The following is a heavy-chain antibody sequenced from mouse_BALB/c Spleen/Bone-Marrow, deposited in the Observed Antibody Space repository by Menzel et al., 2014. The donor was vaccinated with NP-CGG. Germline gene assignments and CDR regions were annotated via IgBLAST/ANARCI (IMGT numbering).Heavy chain of an antibody. CDR2: INPSTGYT. D-gene: IGHD4-1*01. V-gene: IGHV1-7*01. J-gene: IGHJ1*01. Sequence: VMLVESGAELAKPGASVKMSCKASGYTFTSYWMHWVKQRPGQGLEWIGYINPSTGYTEYNQKFKDKATLTADKSSSTAYMQLSSLTSEDSAVYYCARDWDYWYFDVWGAGTTVTVSS. CDR3: ARDWDYWYFDV. CDR1: GYTFTSYW.